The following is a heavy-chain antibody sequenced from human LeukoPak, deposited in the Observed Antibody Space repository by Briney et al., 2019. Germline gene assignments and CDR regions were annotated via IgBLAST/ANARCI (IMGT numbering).Heavy chain of an antibody. CDR3: ARDLYRDSLPVSWFDP. CDR1: GYTFTSYG. D-gene: IGHD4-11*01. V-gene: IGHV1-18*01. J-gene: IGHJ5*02. CDR2: ISDYNGNT. Sequence: ASVKVPCKASGYTFTSYGISWVRLAPGQGLEWMGWISDYNGNTNYAQKLQGRVTMTTDTSTSTAYMELRSLRSDDTAVYYCARDLYRDSLPVSWFDPWGQGTLVTVSS.